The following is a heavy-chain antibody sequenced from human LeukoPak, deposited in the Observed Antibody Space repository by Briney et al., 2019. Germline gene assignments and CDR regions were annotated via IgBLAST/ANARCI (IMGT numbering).Heavy chain of an antibody. J-gene: IGHJ4*02. D-gene: IGHD6-13*01. V-gene: IGHV4-59*08. CDR3: HGSSWPGRLDW. CDR1: GGSISSYY. Sequence: SETLSLTCTVSGGSISSYYWSWIRQSPGKGLEWIGYIYYSGSTNYNSSLKSRVTISVDTSKNQFSLKLSSVTAADTAVYYCHGSSWPGRLDWGGQGTLVTVSS. CDR2: IYYSGST.